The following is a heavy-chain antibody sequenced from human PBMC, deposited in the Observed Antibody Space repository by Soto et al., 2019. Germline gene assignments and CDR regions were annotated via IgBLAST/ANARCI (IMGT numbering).Heavy chain of an antibody. V-gene: IGHV1-3*01. CDR1: GYTFTSYA. CDR3: ARLGYSSAWYGDI. CDR2: INAGNGNT. D-gene: IGHD6-19*01. J-gene: IGHJ3*02. Sequence: ASVKVSCKASGYTFTSYAMHWVRQAPGQRLEWMGWINAGNGNTKYSQKFQGRVTITRDTSASTAYMELSSLRSEDTAVYYYARLGYSSAWYGDIWGQGTMVTVSS.